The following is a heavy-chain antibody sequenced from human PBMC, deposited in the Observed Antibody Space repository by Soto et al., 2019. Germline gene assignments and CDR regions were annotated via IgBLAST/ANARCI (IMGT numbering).Heavy chain of an antibody. CDR1: GYTFTSYG. J-gene: IGHJ5*02. Sequence: ASVKVSCKASGYTFTSYGISWVRQAPGQGLEWMGWISAYNGNTNYAQKLQGRVTMTTDTSTSTAYMELRSLRSDDTAVYYCAXTYYDFWSGHSRNWFDPWGQGTLVTVSS. CDR2: ISAYNGNT. CDR3: AXTYYDFWSGHSRNWFDP. D-gene: IGHD3-3*01. V-gene: IGHV1-18*01.